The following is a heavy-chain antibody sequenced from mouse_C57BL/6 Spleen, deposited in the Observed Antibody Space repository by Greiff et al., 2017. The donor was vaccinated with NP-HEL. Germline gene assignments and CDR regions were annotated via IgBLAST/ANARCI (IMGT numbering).Heavy chain of an antibody. J-gene: IGHJ1*03. V-gene: IGHV3-6*01. CDR3: ARETGLWYFDV. CDR1: GYSITSGYY. D-gene: IGHD4-1*01. CDR2: ISYDGSN. Sequence: VQLKESGPGLVKPSQSLSLTCSVTGYSITSGYYWNWIRQFPGNKLEWMGYISYDGSNNYNPSLTNRISITRDTSKNQFFLKLNSVTTEDTATYYCARETGLWYFDVWGTGTTVTVSS.